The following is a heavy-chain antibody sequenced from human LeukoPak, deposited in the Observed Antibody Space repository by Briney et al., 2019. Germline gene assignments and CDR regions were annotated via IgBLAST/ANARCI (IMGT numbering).Heavy chain of an antibody. V-gene: IGHV4-39*07. Sequence: SETLSLTCTVSGGSIRSSYYYWDWIRHPPGKGLEWIGSIYDSGSTNYNPSLKSRVTISVDTSKNQFSLKLSSVTAADTAVYYCARGGPRTYYDFWSGPQVGYYYYGMDVWGQGTTVTVSS. CDR3: ARGGPRTYYDFWSGPQVGYYYYGMDV. D-gene: IGHD3-3*01. CDR2: IYDSGST. J-gene: IGHJ6*02. CDR1: GGSIRSSYYY.